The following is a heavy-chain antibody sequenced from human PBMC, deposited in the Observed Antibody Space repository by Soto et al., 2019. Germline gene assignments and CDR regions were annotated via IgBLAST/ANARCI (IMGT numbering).Heavy chain of an antibody. V-gene: IGHV1-18*01. CDR2: ISAYNGNT. Sequence: ASVKVSCKASGYTFTSYGISWVRQAPGQGLEWMGWISAYNGNTNYAQKLQGRVTMTTDTSTSTAYMELRSLRSDDTAVYYCARVANKNTPVNTYVYSAQGTLVTVSS. J-gene: IGHJ4*02. CDR1: GYTFTSYG. CDR3: ARVANKNTPVNTYVY. D-gene: IGHD4-17*01.